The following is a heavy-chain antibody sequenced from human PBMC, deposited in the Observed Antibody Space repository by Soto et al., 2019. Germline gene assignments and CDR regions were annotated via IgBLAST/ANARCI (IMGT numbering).Heavy chain of an antibody. J-gene: IGHJ5*02. CDR2: INPNSGGT. CDR1: GYTFTGYY. D-gene: IGHD3-3*01. V-gene: IGHV1-2*02. Sequence: ASVKVSCKASGYTFTGYYMHWVRQAPGQGLEWMGWINPNSGGTNYAQKFQGRVTMTRDTSISTAYMELSRLRSDDTAVYYCARDEKRITIFGVLLPQVFDPWGQGTLVTVSS. CDR3: ARDEKRITIFGVLLPQVFDP.